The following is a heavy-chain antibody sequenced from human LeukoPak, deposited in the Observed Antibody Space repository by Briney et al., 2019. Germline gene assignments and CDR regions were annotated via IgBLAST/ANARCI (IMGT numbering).Heavy chain of an antibody. D-gene: IGHD3-10*01. CDR2: ISSSGSTI. Sequence: PGGSLRLSCAASGFTFSSYEMNWVRQAPGKGLEWVSYISSSGSTIYYADSVKGRFTISRDNAKNSLYLQMNSLRAEDTAVYYCARDGASMVRGVDYYFDYWGQGTLVTVSS. J-gene: IGHJ4*02. CDR1: GFTFSSYE. V-gene: IGHV3-48*03. CDR3: ARDGASMVRGVDYYFDY.